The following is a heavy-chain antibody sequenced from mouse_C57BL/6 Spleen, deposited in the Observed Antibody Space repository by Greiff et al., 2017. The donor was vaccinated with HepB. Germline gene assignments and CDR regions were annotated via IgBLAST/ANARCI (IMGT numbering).Heavy chain of an antibody. Sequence: QVQLQQPGAELVKPGASVKMSCKASGYTFTSYWITWVKQRPGQGLEWIGDIYPGSGSTNYNEKFKSKATLTVDTSSSTAYMQLSSLTSEDSAVYYCARRCNYDWYFDVWGTGTTVTVSS. CDR2: IYPGSGST. CDR1: GYTFTSYW. CDR3: ARRCNYDWYFDV. D-gene: IGHD2-1*01. J-gene: IGHJ1*03. V-gene: IGHV1-55*01.